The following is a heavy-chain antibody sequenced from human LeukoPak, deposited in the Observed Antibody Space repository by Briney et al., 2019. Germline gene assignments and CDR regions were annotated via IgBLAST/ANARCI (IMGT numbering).Heavy chain of an antibody. V-gene: IGHV4-59*01. CDR2: IYYSGST. CDR3: ARDQYWGSGWFDP. D-gene: IGHD7-27*01. J-gene: IGHJ5*02. Sequence: SETLSLTCTVSGSSISSYYWSWIRQPPGKGLEWIGYIYYSGSTNYNPSLKSRVTISVDTSKNQFSLKLSSVTAADTAVYYCARDQYWGSGWFDPWGQGTLVTVSS. CDR1: GSSISSYY.